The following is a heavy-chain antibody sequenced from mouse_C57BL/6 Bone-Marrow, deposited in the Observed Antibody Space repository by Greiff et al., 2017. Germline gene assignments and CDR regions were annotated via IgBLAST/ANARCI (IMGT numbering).Heavy chain of an antibody. CDR2: IYPRSGNT. J-gene: IGHJ1*03. CDR1: GYTFTSYG. D-gene: IGHD1-1*01. CDR3: AHYYGSSYWYFDV. V-gene: IGHV1-81*01. Sequence: VQLQQSGAELARPGASVKLSCKASGYTFTSYGISWVKQRTGQGLEWIGEIYPRSGNTYYNEKFQGKATLTADKSSSTAYMELRSLTSEDSAVYFCAHYYGSSYWYFDVWGTGTTVTVSS.